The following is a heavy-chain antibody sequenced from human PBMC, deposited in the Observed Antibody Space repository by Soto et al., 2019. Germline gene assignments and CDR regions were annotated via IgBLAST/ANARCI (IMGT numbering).Heavy chain of an antibody. CDR1: GGSISSSNW. Sequence: SETLSLTCAVSGGSISSSNWWSWVRQPPGKGLEWIGEIYHSGSTNYNPSLKSRVTISVDKSKNQVSLKLSSVTAADTAVYYCARRQVIAGRLQSVDYWGQGTLVTVSS. V-gene: IGHV4-4*02. D-gene: IGHD3-16*02. CDR2: IYHSGST. J-gene: IGHJ4*02. CDR3: ARRQVIAGRLQSVDY.